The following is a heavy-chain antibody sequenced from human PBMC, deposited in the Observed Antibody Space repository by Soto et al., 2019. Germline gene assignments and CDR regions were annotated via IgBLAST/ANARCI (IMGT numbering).Heavy chain of an antibody. Sequence: SQTLSLTCAVSGGSISGLTYSWSWIRQPPGKGLEWIGYIYDSGNTYYNPSLKSQFSISVDRSKNQFSLKLSSVTAADTAVYYCARGQGAAAGHSNFDYWGQGALVTVSS. J-gene: IGHJ4*02. V-gene: IGHV4-30-2*01. CDR2: IYDSGNT. CDR3: ARGQGAAAGHSNFDY. CDR1: GGSISGLTYS. D-gene: IGHD6-13*01.